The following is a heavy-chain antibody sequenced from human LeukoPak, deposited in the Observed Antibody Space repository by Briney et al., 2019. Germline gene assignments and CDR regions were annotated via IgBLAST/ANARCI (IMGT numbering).Heavy chain of an antibody. J-gene: IGHJ5*02. V-gene: IGHV4-61*01. CDR1: GFSVTTDSYC. Sequence: SETLSLTCTVSGFSVTTDSYCWGWIRQPPGKGLEWIGYIYYSGSTNYNPSLKSRVTISVDTSKNQFSLKLSSVTAADTAVYYCARGITIFGVAGNWFDPWGQGTLVTVSS. D-gene: IGHD3-3*01. CDR2: IYYSGST. CDR3: ARGITIFGVAGNWFDP.